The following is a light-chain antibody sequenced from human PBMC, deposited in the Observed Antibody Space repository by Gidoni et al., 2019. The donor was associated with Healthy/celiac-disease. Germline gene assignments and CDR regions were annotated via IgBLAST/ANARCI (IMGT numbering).Light chain of an antibody. CDR3: QSYDSSLSGYV. J-gene: IGLJ1*01. Sequence: QSVLTQPPSVCEAPGPRVTISCTGSSSNIGAGYYVHWYQQRPGTAPKLLIYGNSNRPSGVPDRFSGSKSGTSASLAITGLQAADEADYYCQSYDSSLSGYVFGTGTKVTVL. CDR1: SSNIGAGYY. V-gene: IGLV1-40*01. CDR2: GNS.